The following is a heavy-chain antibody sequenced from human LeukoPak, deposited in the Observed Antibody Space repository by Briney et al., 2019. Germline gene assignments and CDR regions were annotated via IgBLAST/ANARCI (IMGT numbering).Heavy chain of an antibody. Sequence: GGSLRLSCAASRFTFSSYAMHWVRQAPGKGLEWVAVISYDGSNKYYADSVKGRFTISRDNSKNTLYLQMNSLRAEDTAVYYCARAPGGYCSSTSCSLLGYYYMDVWGKGTTVTVS. J-gene: IGHJ6*03. D-gene: IGHD2-2*01. CDR3: ARAPGGYCSSTSCSLLGYYYMDV. V-gene: IGHV3-30*04. CDR1: RFTFSSYA. CDR2: ISYDGSNK.